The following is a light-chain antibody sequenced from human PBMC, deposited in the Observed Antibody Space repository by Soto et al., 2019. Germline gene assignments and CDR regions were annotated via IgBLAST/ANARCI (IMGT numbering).Light chain of an antibody. CDR3: QQYNDNWT. V-gene: IGKV1-5*03. CDR1: QSISSW. J-gene: IGKJ1*01. Sequence: DIQMTQSPSTLSASVGDRVTITCRASQSISSWLAWYQQKPGKAPKLLIYKASTLQSGVPSRFSGSGSGTEFTLAISNLQPDDFATYYCQQYNDNWTFGQGTKVDIK. CDR2: KAS.